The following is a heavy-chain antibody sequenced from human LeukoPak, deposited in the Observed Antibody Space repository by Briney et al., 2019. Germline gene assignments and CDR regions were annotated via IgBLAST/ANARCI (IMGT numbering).Heavy chain of an antibody. V-gene: IGHV1-8*01. J-gene: IGHJ4*02. CDR2: MNPNSGNT. D-gene: IGHD6-19*01. Sequence: ASVKVSCKASGYTFTSYDINWVRQATGQGLEWMGWMNPNSGNTGYAQKFQGRVTMTRDTSTSTVYMELSSLRSEDTAVYYCARESHSSGWYLFDYWGQGTLVTVSS. CDR1: GYTFTSYD. CDR3: ARESHSSGWYLFDY.